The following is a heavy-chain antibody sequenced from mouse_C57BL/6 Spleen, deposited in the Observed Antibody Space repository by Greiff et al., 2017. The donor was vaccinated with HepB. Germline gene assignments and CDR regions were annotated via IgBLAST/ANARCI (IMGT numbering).Heavy chain of an antibody. D-gene: IGHD2-12*01. CDR2: IYPGDGDT. CDR3: ARCYSPYYAMDY. V-gene: IGHV1-82*01. CDR1: GYAFSSSW. J-gene: IGHJ4*01. Sequence: VKLVESGPELVKPGASVKISCKASGYAFSSSWMNWVKQRPGKGLEWIGRIYPGDGDTNYNGKFKGKATLTADKSSSTAYMQLSSLTSENSAVYFCARCYSPYYAMDYWGQGTSVTVSS.